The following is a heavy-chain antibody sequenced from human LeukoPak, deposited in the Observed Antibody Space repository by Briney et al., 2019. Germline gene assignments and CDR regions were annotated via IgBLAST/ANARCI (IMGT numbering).Heavy chain of an antibody. J-gene: IGHJ4*02. V-gene: IGHV4-31*03. Sequence: SETLSLTCTVSGGSISSGGYYWSWIRQHPGKGLEWIGYIYYSGSTYYNPSLKSRVTISVDTSKNQFSLKLSSVTAADTAVYHCARGGYSGYGYWGQGTLVTVSS. CDR2: IYYSGST. D-gene: IGHD5-12*01. CDR1: GGSISSGGYY. CDR3: ARGGYSGYGY.